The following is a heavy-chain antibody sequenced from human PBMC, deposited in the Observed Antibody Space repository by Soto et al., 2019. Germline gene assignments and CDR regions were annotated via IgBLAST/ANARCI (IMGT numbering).Heavy chain of an antibody. CDR3: ARGADNWNNYYYYYMDV. CDR1: GYTFTSYA. CDR2: INAGNGNT. J-gene: IGHJ6*03. V-gene: IGHV1-3*01. D-gene: IGHD1-20*01. Sequence: ASVKVSCKASGYTFTSYAMHWVRQAPGQRLEWMGWINAGNGNTKYSQKFQGRVTITRDTSASTAYMELSSLRSEDTAVYYCARGADNWNNYYYYYMDVWGKGTMVTVSS.